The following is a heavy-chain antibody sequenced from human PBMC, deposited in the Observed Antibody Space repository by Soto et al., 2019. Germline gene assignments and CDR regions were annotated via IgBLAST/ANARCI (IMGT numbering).Heavy chain of an antibody. CDR3: ARRGPGTYFDY. Sequence: GGSLRLPCGSSGFTFSSYAMNLVRQAPGKGLEWVSVISGSGDSTYYADSVKGRFTISRDNSKNTLYLQMNSLRTEDTAVYYCARRGPGTYFDYWGQGTLVTVSS. CDR2: ISGSGDST. CDR1: GFTFSSYA. J-gene: IGHJ4*02. V-gene: IGHV3-23*01. D-gene: IGHD6-13*01.